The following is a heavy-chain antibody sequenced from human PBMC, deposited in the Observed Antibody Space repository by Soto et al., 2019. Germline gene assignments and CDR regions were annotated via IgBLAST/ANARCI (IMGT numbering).Heavy chain of an antibody. CDR1: GGSVSSGSYY. Sequence: QVQLQESGPGLVKPSETLSLTCTVSGGSVSSGSYYWSWIRQPPGKGLEWIGYIYYSGSTNYNLSLKCGVTISVDTSKNQFSLKLGSVTAADTAVYYCARGIEGWYQGRYYYGMDVWGQGTTVTVSS. CDR2: IYYSGST. CDR3: ARGIEGWYQGRYYYGMDV. D-gene: IGHD6-19*01. V-gene: IGHV4-61*01. J-gene: IGHJ6*02.